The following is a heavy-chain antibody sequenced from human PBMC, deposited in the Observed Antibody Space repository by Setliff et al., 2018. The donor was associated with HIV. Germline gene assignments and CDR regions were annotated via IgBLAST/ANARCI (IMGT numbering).Heavy chain of an antibody. CDR1: GFTFSSYS. CDR2: ISSSSSYI. V-gene: IGHV3-21*01. D-gene: IGHD3-16*01. Sequence: GGSLRLSCAASGFTFSSYSMNWVRQAPGKGLEWVSSISSSSSYIYYADSVKGRLTISRDNAKNSLSLQMNSLRVVDTAVYYCARGSHSSFGGRSFDLWGQGTLVTVSS. CDR3: ARGSHSSFGGRSFDL. J-gene: IGHJ4*02.